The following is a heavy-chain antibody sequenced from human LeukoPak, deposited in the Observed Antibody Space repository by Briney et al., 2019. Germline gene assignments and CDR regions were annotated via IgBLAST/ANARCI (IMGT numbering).Heavy chain of an antibody. Sequence: ASVKVSCKASGYTFTCYYMHWVRQAPGQGLEWMGWINPNSGGTNYAQKFQGRVTMTRDTSISTAYMELSRLRSDDTAVYYCARDYYGSGSFPVRFDPWGQGTLVTVSS. CDR3: ARDYYGSGSFPVRFDP. CDR2: INPNSGGT. D-gene: IGHD3-10*01. CDR1: GYTFTCYY. J-gene: IGHJ5*02. V-gene: IGHV1-2*02.